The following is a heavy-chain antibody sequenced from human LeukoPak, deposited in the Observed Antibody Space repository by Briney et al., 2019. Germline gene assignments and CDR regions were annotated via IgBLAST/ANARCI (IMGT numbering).Heavy chain of an antibody. V-gene: IGHV3-30*02. Sequence: GGSLRLSCAASGFTFSSYGMHWVRQAPGKGLEWVAFIRYDATNTYYADSVKGRFTISRDNSKNTLSLQMNSLRPEDTALYYCPKDPLYIDYWGQGTLVTVSS. CDR1: GFTFSSYG. CDR3: PKDPLYIDY. CDR2: IRYDATNT. J-gene: IGHJ4*02. D-gene: IGHD2-2*02.